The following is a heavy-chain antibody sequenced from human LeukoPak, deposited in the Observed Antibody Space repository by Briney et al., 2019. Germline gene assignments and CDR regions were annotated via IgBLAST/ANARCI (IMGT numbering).Heavy chain of an antibody. CDR1: GGSIGSRNW. J-gene: IGHJ4*02. D-gene: IGHD3-16*01. CDR3: ARGIGAADF. Sequence: SETLSLTCAVSGGSIGSRNWWSWVRQPPGKGLQWIGEIYQSGSSTYNPSLRSRVTMSVDKSKDQLSLKLSSVTAADTAVYYCARGIGAADFWGQGILVTVSS. V-gene: IGHV4-4*02. CDR2: IYQSGSS.